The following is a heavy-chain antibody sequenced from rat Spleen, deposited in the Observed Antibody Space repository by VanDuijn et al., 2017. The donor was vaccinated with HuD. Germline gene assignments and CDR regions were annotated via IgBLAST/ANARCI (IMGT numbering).Heavy chain of an antibody. CDR3: TTGNNWRFDY. V-gene: IGHV5-31*01. J-gene: IGHJ2*01. D-gene: IGHD1-10*01. CDR1: GFTFNNYW. CDR2: ITNIAGGT. Sequence: EVQLVESGGGLVQPGRSLKVSCVASGFTFNNYWMIWIRQAPKKGLEWVATITNIAGGTYYAGSVKGRFTISRDNAKSTLYLQMDSLRSEDTATYYCTTGNNWRFDYWGQGVMVTVSS.